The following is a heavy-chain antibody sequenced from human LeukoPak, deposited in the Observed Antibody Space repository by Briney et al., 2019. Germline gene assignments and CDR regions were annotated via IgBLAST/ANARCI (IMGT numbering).Heavy chain of an antibody. V-gene: IGHV1-2*02. Sequence: ASVKVPCKASGYTFTDYSMHWVRQAPGQGLEWMGWINPNSGDTDYAQEFQGRVTMTRDTSISTAYLEVSRLTSDDTAVYFCARDAIAAAGAGAWGQGTLVTVSS. CDR3: ARDAIAAAGAGA. CDR2: INPNSGDT. J-gene: IGHJ4*02. D-gene: IGHD6-13*01. CDR1: GYTFTDYS.